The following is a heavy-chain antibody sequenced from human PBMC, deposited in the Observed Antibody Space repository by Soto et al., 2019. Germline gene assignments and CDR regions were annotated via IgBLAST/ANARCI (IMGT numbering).Heavy chain of an antibody. V-gene: IGHV4-59*01. D-gene: IGHD3-9*01. J-gene: IGHJ6*02. CDR2: IYYSGST. CDR3: ARAGILTYYDILTGYYSGHYYYYGMDV. CDR1: GGSISTYH. Sequence: PSETLPLTCTASGGSISTYHWSWIRQPTGKGLEWLGYIYYSGSTNYNPSLKSRVTISVDTSKNQFSLKLSSVTAADTAVYYCARAGILTYYDILTGYYSGHYYYYGMDVWGQGTTVT.